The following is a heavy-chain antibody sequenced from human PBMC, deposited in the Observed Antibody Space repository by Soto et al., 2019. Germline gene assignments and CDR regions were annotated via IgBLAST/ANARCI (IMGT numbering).Heavy chain of an antibody. CDR1: GGSVSSGNYY. Sequence: SETLSLTCTVSGGSVSSGNYYWSWIRQPPGKGLEWIGFIYYTGSSSYNPSLKSRVTMSLDKSNNQFSLKLTSVTAADTAVYYCARTYSSSWYSFGYYGMDVWGQGTTVTVSS. D-gene: IGHD6-13*01. J-gene: IGHJ6*02. V-gene: IGHV4-61*01. CDR2: IYYTGSS. CDR3: ARTYSSSWYSFGYYGMDV.